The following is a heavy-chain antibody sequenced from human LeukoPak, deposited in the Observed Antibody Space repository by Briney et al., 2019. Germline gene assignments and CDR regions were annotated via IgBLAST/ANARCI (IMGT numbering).Heavy chain of an antibody. J-gene: IGHJ4*02. CDR3: AKGYCSSTSCYARFDY. CDR1: GFTFSSYA. D-gene: IGHD2-2*01. Sequence: GGSLRLSCAASGFTFSSYAMSWVRQAPGKGLEWVSAISGSGGSTYYADSVKGRFTISRNNSKNTPYLQMNSLRAEDTAVYYCAKGYCSSTSCYARFDYWGQGTLVTVSS. CDR2: ISGSGGST. V-gene: IGHV3-23*01.